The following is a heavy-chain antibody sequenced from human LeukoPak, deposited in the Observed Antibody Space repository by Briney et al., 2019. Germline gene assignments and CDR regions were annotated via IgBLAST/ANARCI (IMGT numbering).Heavy chain of an antibody. CDR1: GFTFGDYA. Sequence: GSLRLSCTASGFTFGDYAMSWVRQAPGKGLEWIGEISSGGNSNENPSLKSRVTISVDTSKNQFSLNLNSVTAADTALYYCARVTRRRTTGEIFGRYLDYWGQGTLVTVSS. D-gene: IGHD3-10*01. CDR3: ARVTRRRTTGEIFGRYLDY. V-gene: IGHV4-34*01. CDR2: ISSGGNS. J-gene: IGHJ4*02.